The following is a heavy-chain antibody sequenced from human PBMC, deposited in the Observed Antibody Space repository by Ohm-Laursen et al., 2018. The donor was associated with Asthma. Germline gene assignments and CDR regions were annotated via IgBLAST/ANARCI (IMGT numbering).Heavy chain of an antibody. CDR1: GFTFSSYS. CDR2: ISSSSSYI. V-gene: IGHV3-21*01. J-gene: IGHJ6*02. CDR3: ARDEEMATIYYYYGMDV. Sequence: SLRLSCAASGFTFSSYSMNWVRQAPGKGLEWVSSISSSSSYIYYADSVKGRFTISRDNAKNSLYLQMNSLRAEDTAVYYCARDEEMATIYYYYGMDVWGQGTTVTVSS. D-gene: IGHD5-24*01.